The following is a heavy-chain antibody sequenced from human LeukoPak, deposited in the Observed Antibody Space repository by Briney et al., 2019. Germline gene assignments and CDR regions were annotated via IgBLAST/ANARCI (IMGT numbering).Heavy chain of an antibody. V-gene: IGHV3-30*02. CDR2: IRYDGSNK. CDR3: AKDRLQLWFIDY. J-gene: IGHJ4*02. Sequence: GGSLRLSCAASGFTFSSYGMHWVRQAPGKGLEWVAFIRYDGSNKYYADSVKGRFTISRDNSKNTLYLQMNSLRAEDTAVYYCAKDRLQLWFIDYWGQGTLVTVSS. D-gene: IGHD5-18*01. CDR1: GFTFSSYG.